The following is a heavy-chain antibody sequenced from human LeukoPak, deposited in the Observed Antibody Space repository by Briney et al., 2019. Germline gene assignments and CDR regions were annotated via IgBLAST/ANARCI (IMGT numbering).Heavy chain of an antibody. J-gene: IGHJ3*02. Sequence: GGSLRLSCAASGFTFSSYAMSWVRQAPGKGLEWVSAISGSGGSTYYADSVKGRFTISRDNSKNTLYVQMNSLGAEDTAVYYCAKDRFGAAAGYDAYDIWGQGTMVTVSS. V-gene: IGHV3-23*01. D-gene: IGHD6-13*01. CDR3: AKDRFGAAAGYDAYDI. CDR2: ISGSGGST. CDR1: GFTFSSYA.